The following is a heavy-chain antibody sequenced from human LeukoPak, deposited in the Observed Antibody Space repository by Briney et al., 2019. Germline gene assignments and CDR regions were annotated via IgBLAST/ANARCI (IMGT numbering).Heavy chain of an antibody. Sequence: GGSLRLSCAASGFTFSSYAMNWIRQAPGKGLEWVSGISESGHRTYYADSVKGRFSISRDNSKNTLYLQMNSLRVEDTAVYYCVIDRSGGDYYIAYFDHWGQGTLVTVSS. D-gene: IGHD2-21*01. CDR1: GFTFSSYA. J-gene: IGHJ4*02. CDR3: VIDRSGGDYYIAYFDH. V-gene: IGHV3-23*01. CDR2: ISESGHRT.